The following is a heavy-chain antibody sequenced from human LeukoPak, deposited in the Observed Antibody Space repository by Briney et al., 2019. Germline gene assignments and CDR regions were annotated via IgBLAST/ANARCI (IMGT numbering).Heavy chain of an antibody. CDR3: ARDGVSSDFWGSYRYYFDY. Sequence: GGSLRLSCAASGFTFSSYAMSWVRQAPGKGLEWVAVIWYDGSNKYYADSVKGRFTISRDNSKNTLYLQMNSLRAEDTAVYYCARDGVSSDFWGSYRYYFDYWGQGTLVTVSS. CDR1: GFTFSSYA. V-gene: IGHV3-33*08. D-gene: IGHD3-16*02. CDR2: IWYDGSNK. J-gene: IGHJ4*02.